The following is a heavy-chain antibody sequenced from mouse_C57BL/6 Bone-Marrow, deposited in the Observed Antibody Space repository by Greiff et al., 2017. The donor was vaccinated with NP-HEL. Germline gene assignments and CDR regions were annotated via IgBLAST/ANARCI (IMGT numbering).Heavy chain of an antibody. Sequence: VQLQQSGPELVKPGASVKISCKASGYTFTDYYINWVKQRPGQGLEWIGCIFPGSGSTYYNEKFKGKTTLTVDKSSSTAYMLLSSLTSEDSAVYICARSYYYGSLGNAMDYWGQGTSVTVSS. CDR1: GYTFTDYY. CDR3: ARSYYYGSLGNAMDY. CDR2: IFPGSGST. J-gene: IGHJ4*01. V-gene: IGHV1-75*01. D-gene: IGHD1-1*01.